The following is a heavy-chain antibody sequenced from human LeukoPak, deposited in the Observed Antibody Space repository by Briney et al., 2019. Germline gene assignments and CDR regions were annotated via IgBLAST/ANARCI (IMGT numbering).Heavy chain of an antibody. D-gene: IGHD7-27*01. CDR1: GGSFSGYY. CDR3: ARGNKLGPIDY. J-gene: IGHJ4*02. Sequence: SETLSLTCAVYGGSFSGYYWSWIRQPPGKGLEWIGEINHSGSTNYNPSLKSRVTISVDTSKNQFSLKLSSVTAADTAVYYCARGNKLGPIDYWGQGTLVTVSS. CDR2: INHSGST. V-gene: IGHV4-34*01.